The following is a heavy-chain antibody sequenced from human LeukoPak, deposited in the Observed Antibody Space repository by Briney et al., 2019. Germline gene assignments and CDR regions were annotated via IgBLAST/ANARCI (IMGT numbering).Heavy chain of an antibody. CDR3: ARDRITMVRGVILFDP. CDR1: VFTFSSYS. Sequence: PGGSLRLSCAASVFTFSSYSMNWVRQAPGKGLEWVSSISSSSSYIYYADSLKGRFTISRDNAKNSLYLQMNSLRAEDTAVYYCARDRITMVRGVILFDPWGQGTLFTVSS. V-gene: IGHV3-21*01. D-gene: IGHD3-10*01. J-gene: IGHJ5*02. CDR2: ISSSSSYI.